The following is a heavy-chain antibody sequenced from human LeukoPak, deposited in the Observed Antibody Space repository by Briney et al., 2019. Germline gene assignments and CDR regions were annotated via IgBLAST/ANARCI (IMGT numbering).Heavy chain of an antibody. CDR3: ARFLRFDAFDI. V-gene: IGHV3-33*08. CDR2: IWYDGSNK. D-gene: IGHD2/OR15-2a*01. Sequence: GGSLRLSCAASGFTFSSYTMNWVRQAPGKGLEWVAVIWYDGSNKYYADSVKGRFTISRDNSKNTLYLQMNSLRAEDTAVYYCARFLRFDAFDIWGQGTMVTVSS. CDR1: GFTFSSYT. J-gene: IGHJ3*02.